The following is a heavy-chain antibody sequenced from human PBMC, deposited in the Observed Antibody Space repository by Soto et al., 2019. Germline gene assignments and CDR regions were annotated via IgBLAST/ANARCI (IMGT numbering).Heavy chain of an antibody. J-gene: IGHJ3*02. CDR2: ISSSSSYI. Sequence: EVQLVESGGGLVKPGGSLRLSCAASGFTFSSYSMNWVHQAPGKGLEWVSSISSSSSYIYYADSVKGRFTISRDNAKNSLYLQMNSLRAEDTAVYYCAGDLPGWYGEGAFDIWGQGTMVTVSS. V-gene: IGHV3-21*01. D-gene: IGHD6-19*01. CDR3: AGDLPGWYGEGAFDI. CDR1: GFTFSSYS.